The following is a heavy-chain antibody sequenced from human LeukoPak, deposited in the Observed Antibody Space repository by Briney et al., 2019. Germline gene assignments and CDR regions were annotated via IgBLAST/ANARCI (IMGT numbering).Heavy chain of an antibody. CDR1: GFTFRSYY. CDR3: AKGGNTAMVTTYFDY. CDR2: ISGSGDNT. V-gene: IGHV3-23*01. J-gene: IGHJ4*02. Sequence: GGSLRLSCVASGFTFRSYYMTWVRQAPGKGLEWVSGISGSGDNTDYADSVKGRFTISRDNSKNTLYLQMNSLRAEDTAVYYCAKGGNTAMVTTYFDYWGQGTLVTVSS. D-gene: IGHD5-18*01.